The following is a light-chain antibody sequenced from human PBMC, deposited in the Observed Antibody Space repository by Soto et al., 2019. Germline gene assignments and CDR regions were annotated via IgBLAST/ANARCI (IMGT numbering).Light chain of an antibody. CDR1: QSLVRSDGNTY. J-gene: IGKJ1*01. Sequence: DIVMTQTPLSSPVTLGQPASISCRSSQSLVRSDGNTYLSWLQQRPGQPPRLLIYEVSNRFSGVPDRFSGSGAGTEFTLKISRVEAEDVGVYYCMQATQYPRTFGQGTKVEIK. CDR2: EVS. V-gene: IGKV2-24*01. CDR3: MQATQYPRT.